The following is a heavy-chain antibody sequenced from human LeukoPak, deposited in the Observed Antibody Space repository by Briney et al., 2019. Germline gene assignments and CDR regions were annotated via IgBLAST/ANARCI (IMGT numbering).Heavy chain of an antibody. J-gene: IGHJ4*02. V-gene: IGHV3-21*01. CDR3: AAYGLRSFYYFDY. D-gene: IGHD3-16*01. CDR1: GFTFSSYS. CDR2: ISSSSSYI. Sequence: NPGGSLRLSCAASGFTFSSYSMNWVRQAPGKGLEWVSSISSSSSYIYYADSVKGRFTISRDNAKNSLYLQMNSLRAEDTAVYYCAAYGLRSFYYFDYWGQGTLVTVSS.